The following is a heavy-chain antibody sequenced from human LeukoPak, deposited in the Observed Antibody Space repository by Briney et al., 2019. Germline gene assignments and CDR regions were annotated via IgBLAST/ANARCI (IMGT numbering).Heavy chain of an antibody. CDR1: GGSISSYY. CDR3: ARHKLGSGPLFDY. CDR2: IYYSGST. D-gene: IGHD6-19*01. Sequence: SDTLSLTCTVSGGSISSYYWSWLRQPPGKGLEWIGYIYYSGSTNYNPSLKSRVTISVDTSKNHFSLKLSSVTAADTAVYYCARHKLGSGPLFDYWGQGTLVTVSS. V-gene: IGHV4-59*08. J-gene: IGHJ4*02.